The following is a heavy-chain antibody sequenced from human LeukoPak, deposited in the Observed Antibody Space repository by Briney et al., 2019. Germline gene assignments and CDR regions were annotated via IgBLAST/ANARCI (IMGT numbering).Heavy chain of an antibody. Sequence: GSLRLSCAASGFTFSSYEMNWVRQAPGKGLERIGSIYYSGSTYYNPSLKSRVTISVDTSKNQFSLKLSSVTAADTAVYYCARGYGSGVLDVWGKGTTVTVSS. CDR2: IYYSGST. CDR1: GFTFSSYE. D-gene: IGHD3-10*01. V-gene: IGHV4-39*07. J-gene: IGHJ6*04. CDR3: ARGYGSGVLDV.